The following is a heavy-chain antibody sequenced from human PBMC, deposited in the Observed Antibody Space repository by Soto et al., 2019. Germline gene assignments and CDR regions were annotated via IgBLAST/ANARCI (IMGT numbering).Heavy chain of an antibody. J-gene: IGHJ6*02. Sequence: QVQLVQSGAEVKKPGSSVKVSCKASGGTFSSYAITWVRQAPGHGLEWMGGIIPIFGTANYAQKFQGRVTITADESTSTPYMELSSLRSEDTAVYYCASRDSGNFGSYYYYGMDVWGQGTTVTVSS. V-gene: IGHV1-69*12. CDR1: GGTFSSYA. D-gene: IGHD1-26*01. CDR2: IIPIFGTA. CDR3: ASRDSGNFGSYYYYGMDV.